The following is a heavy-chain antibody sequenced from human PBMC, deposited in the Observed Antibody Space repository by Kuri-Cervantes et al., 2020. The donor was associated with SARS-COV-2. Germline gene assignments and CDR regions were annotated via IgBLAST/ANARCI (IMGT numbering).Heavy chain of an antibody. CDR2: IYYSGST. V-gene: IGHV4-59*01. CDR3: AQGPAPLTVEWLFPPFES. Sequence: SETLSLTCTVSGGSTSSYYWSWIRQPPGKGLEWIGYIYYSGSTNYNPSLKSRVTISVDTSKNQFSLKLSSVTAADTAVYYCAQGPAPLTVEWLFPPFESWGQGTLVTVSS. J-gene: IGHJ4*02. D-gene: IGHD3-3*01. CDR1: GGSTSSYY.